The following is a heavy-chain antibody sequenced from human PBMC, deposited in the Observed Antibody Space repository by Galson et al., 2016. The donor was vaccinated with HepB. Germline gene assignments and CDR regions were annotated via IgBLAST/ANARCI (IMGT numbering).Heavy chain of an antibody. D-gene: IGHD2-8*01. CDR2: IYHGGNT. CDR3: ARRGWLVKSGNGDY. J-gene: IGHJ4*02. CDR1: GGSISTDTW. V-gene: IGHV4-4*02. Sequence: SETLSLTCAVSGGSISTDTWWHWVRQSPGQGLEWIGEIYHGGNTNYNPSLKSRLSMSVDKSKNQFSLKLSSVTAADTAVYYCARRGWLVKSGNGDYWGQGTLVTVSS.